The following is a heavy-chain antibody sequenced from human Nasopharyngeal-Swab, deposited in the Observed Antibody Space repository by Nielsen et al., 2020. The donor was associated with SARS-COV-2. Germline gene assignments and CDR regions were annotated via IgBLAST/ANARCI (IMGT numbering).Heavy chain of an antibody. CDR3: AREGYCSGGSHLLCFYYGMDV. J-gene: IGHJ6*02. D-gene: IGHD2-15*01. CDR1: GGTFSSYA. Sequence: SVKVSCKASGGTFSSYAISWVRQAPGQGLEWMGGIIPILGIANYAQKFQGRVTITADKSTSTAYMELSSLRSEDTAVYYCAREGYCSGGSHLLCFYYGMDVWGQGTTVTVSS. V-gene: IGHV1-69*10. CDR2: IIPILGIA.